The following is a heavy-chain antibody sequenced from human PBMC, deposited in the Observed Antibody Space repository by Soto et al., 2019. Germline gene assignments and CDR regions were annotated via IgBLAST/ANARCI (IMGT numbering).Heavy chain of an antibody. Sequence: LRLSCAASGFTFDDYAMHWVRQVPGKGLEWVSGINWNSGSIGYGDSVKGRFAISRDNAKNSLHLQMNSLSAEDTAFYYCVRDESINWYSGHFRHWGQGTLVTVSS. D-gene: IGHD6-13*01. V-gene: IGHV3-9*01. CDR2: INWNSGSI. CDR3: VRDESINWYSGHFRH. CDR1: GFTFDDYA. J-gene: IGHJ1*01.